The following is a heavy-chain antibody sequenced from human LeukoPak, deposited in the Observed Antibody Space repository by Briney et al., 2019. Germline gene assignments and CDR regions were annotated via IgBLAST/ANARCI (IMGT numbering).Heavy chain of an antibody. V-gene: IGHV3-30*18. CDR1: GFTFGIFG. CDR2: ISNDGTNK. J-gene: IGHJ4*02. CDR3: AKEPLEWNDVGPRGYFDS. Sequence: GGSLRLSCEASGFTFGIFGMHWVRQAPGKGLQWVSFISNDGTNKYYLDSVKGRFTISRDNAKNTLYLQMNSLRTEDTAVYYCAKEPLEWNDVGPRGYFDSWGQGTLVTVSS. D-gene: IGHD1-1*01.